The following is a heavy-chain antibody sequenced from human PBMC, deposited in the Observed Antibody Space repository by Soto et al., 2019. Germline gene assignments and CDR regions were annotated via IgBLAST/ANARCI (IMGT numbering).Heavy chain of an antibody. V-gene: IGHV3-48*01. CDR1: GFTFSSCA. Sequence: LRLSCAASGFTFSSCAMHWVRQAPGKGLEWVSYISSSSSTIYYADSVKGRFTISRDNAKNSLYLQMNSLRAEDTAVYYCARDSGYSYGPLDYWGQGTLVTVSS. CDR3: ARDSGYSYGPLDY. CDR2: ISSSSSTI. J-gene: IGHJ4*02. D-gene: IGHD5-18*01.